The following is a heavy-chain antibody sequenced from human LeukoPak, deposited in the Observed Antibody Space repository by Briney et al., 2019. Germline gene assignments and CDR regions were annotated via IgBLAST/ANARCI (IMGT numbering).Heavy chain of an antibody. J-gene: IGHJ4*02. CDR1: GFTFSSFG. CDR3: ATDHGFHYGAYFDY. Sequence: QSGGSLRLSCAASGFTFSSFGMHWVRQAPGKGLEWVAVISYDGSNKYSADSVKGRFTISRDNSKNTLYLQMNSLRAEDTAVYYCATDHGFHYGAYFDYWGQGTLITVSS. D-gene: IGHD4-17*01. CDR2: ISYDGSNK. V-gene: IGHV3-30*03.